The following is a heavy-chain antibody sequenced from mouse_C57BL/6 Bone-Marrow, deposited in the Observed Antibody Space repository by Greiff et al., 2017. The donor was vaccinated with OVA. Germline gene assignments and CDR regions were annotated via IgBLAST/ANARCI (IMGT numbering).Heavy chain of an antibody. D-gene: IGHD2-10*02. CDR2: ISYDGSN. CDR3: ARDNIPSFDY. J-gene: IGHJ2*01. Sequence: ESGPGLVKPSQSLSLTCSVTGYSITSGYYWNWIRQSPGNQLEWMGYISYDGSNNYNPSLKNRISITRNPSKNQFFLKLKSVTTEDTATYYCARDNIPSFDYWGQGTTLTVSS. V-gene: IGHV3-6*01. CDR1: GYSITSGYY.